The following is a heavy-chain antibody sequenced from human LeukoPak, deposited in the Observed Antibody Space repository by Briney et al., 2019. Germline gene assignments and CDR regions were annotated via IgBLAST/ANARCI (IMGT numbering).Heavy chain of an antibody. CDR3: ARSMSGSLLYYYYYGMDV. D-gene: IGHD1-26*01. J-gene: IGHJ6*02. CDR1: GGTFSSYA. CDR2: IIPIFGTA. Sequence: GASVKLSCKASGGTFSSYAISWVRQAPGQGLEWMGGIIPIFGTANYAQKFQGRVTITADESTSTAYMELSSLRSEDTAVYYCARSMSGSLLYYYYYGMDVWCQGTTVTVSS. V-gene: IGHV1-69*13.